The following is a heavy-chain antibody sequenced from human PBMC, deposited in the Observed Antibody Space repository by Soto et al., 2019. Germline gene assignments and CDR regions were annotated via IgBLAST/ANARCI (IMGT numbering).Heavy chain of an antibody. V-gene: IGHV4-30-2*01. J-gene: IGHJ4*02. CDR2: IYHSGST. Sequence: SETLSLTCAVSGGSISSGGFSWSWLRQPPGKGLEWIGYIYHSGSTYYNPSLKSRVTISVDRSKNQFSLKLSSVTAADTAVYYCARGGDYYLDSWGQGTLVTV. D-gene: IGHD4-17*01. CDR3: ARGGDYYLDS. CDR1: GGSISSGGFS.